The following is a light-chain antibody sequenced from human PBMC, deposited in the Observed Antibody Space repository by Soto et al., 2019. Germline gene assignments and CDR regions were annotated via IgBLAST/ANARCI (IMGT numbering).Light chain of an antibody. CDR2: EVS. Sequence: QSALTQPASVSGSPGQSITISCTGTSSDVGSYNYVSWYQQHPGKAPKLMIYEVSDRPSGISSRFSGSKSGNTASLTISGLQTEDEADYSCSSYTSSSTRFGTGTKLTVL. CDR3: SSYTSSSTR. J-gene: IGLJ1*01. CDR1: SSDVGSYNY. V-gene: IGLV2-14*01.